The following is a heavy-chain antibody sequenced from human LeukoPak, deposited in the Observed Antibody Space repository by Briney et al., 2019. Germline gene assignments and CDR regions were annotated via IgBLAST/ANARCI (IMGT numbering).Heavy chain of an antibody. CDR2: INHSGST. CDR3: ARGGRKWRKLLWFGALGPRDY. CDR1: GGPFSGYY. D-gene: IGHD3-10*01. Sequence: NTSETLSLTCAVYGGPFSGYYWSWIRQPPGKGLEWIGEINHSGSTNYNPSLKSRVTISVDTSKNQFSLKLSSVTAADTAVYYCARGGRKWRKLLWFGALGPRDYWGQGTLVTVSS. V-gene: IGHV4-34*01. J-gene: IGHJ4*02.